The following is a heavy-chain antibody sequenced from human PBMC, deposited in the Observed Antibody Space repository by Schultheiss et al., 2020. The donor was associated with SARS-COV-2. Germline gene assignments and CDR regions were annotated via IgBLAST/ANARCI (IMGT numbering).Heavy chain of an antibody. CDR2: IIPIFGIA. CDR3: ARDPARITMVRGLNYYYMDV. Sequence: SVKVSCKASGYTFTGYYMNWVRQAPGQGLEWMGRIIPIFGIANYAQKFQGRVTITADESTSTAYMELSSLRSEDTAVYYCARDPARITMVRGLNYYYMDVWGKGTTVTVSS. D-gene: IGHD3-10*01. CDR1: GYTFTGYY. J-gene: IGHJ6*03. V-gene: IGHV1-69*13.